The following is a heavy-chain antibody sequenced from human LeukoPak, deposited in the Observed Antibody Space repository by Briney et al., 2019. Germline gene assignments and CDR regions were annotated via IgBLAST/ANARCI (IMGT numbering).Heavy chain of an antibody. Sequence: PGGSLRLSCAASGFTFSSYAMHWVRQAPGKGLEWVAVISYDGSNKYYADSVKGRFTISRDNSKNSLYLQMNSLRAEDTAVYYCARDVPTYGSGSPNDYWGQGTLVTVSS. CDR1: GFTFSSYA. V-gene: IGHV3-30*04. CDR2: ISYDGSNK. J-gene: IGHJ4*02. CDR3: ARDVPTYGSGSPNDY. D-gene: IGHD3-10*01.